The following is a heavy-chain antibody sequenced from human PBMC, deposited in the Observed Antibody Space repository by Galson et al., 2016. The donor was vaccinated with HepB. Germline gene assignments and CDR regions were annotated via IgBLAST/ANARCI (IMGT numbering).Heavy chain of an antibody. V-gene: IGHV3-66*01. J-gene: IGHJ6*02. CDR2: SYIGGDT. CDR1: GFTVSNYY. Sequence: SLRLSCAASGFTVSNYYMNWVRQAPGKGLEWVSVSYIGGDTYYADSGKGRFTISRDNSKNTLYLPMNSLRVEDTAVYYCAGEPGRPNGMDVWGQGTTVTVSS. D-gene: IGHD2-15*01. CDR3: AGEPGRPNGMDV.